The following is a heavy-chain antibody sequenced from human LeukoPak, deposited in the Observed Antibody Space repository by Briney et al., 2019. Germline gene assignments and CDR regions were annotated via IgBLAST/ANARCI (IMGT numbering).Heavy chain of an antibody. CDR3: ATFYCTAATCDNWLDP. CDR2: IDPRDSYT. D-gene: IGHD2-8*02. J-gene: IGHJ5*02. Sequence: PGESLKISCRSSGYSFSTFWISWARQMPGKGLEWMGRIDPRDSYTNYSPSFEGHVSISVDKSISTAYLQWSGLKASDTAIYYCATFYCTAATCDNWLDPWGQGTLVTVSS. CDR1: GYSFSTFW. V-gene: IGHV5-10-1*01.